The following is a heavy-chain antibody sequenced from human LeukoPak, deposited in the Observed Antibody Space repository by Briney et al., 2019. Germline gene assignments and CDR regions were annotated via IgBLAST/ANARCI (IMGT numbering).Heavy chain of an antibody. CDR2: IYYSGST. J-gene: IGHJ4*02. CDR3: ARAFRMVRGVTGGNGGLDY. Sequence: PSETLSLTCTVSGGSIGSSGYYWGWIRQPPGTGLEWIGSIYYSGSTYYNPSLRSRVTISVDTSKNQFSLKLSSVTAADTAVYYCARAFRMVRGVTGGNGGLDYWGQGTLVTVSS. CDR1: GGSIGSSGYY. V-gene: IGHV4-39*07. D-gene: IGHD3-10*01.